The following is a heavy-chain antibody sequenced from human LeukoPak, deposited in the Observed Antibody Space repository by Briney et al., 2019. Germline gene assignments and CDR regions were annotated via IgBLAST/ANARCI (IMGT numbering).Heavy chain of an antibody. V-gene: IGHV4-59*08. Sequence: SETLSLTCTVSGGSISSYYWNWIRQPPGKGLEWIGYIYYSGTTNYNPSLKSRVSMSVDTSKNQFSLKLSSVTAADTAVYYCARVRLAVAGTEVDYWGQGTLVTVSS. J-gene: IGHJ4*02. CDR3: ARVRLAVAGTEVDY. CDR2: IYYSGTT. D-gene: IGHD6-19*01. CDR1: GGSISSYY.